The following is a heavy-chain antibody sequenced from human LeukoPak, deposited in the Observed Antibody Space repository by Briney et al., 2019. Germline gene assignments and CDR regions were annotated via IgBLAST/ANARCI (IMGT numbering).Heavy chain of an antibody. CDR3: ARGYCSGGSCHSYYYYNYMDV. D-gene: IGHD2-15*01. CDR2: IYTSGST. CDR1: GGSISYFY. Sequence: KASETLSLTCTVSGGSISYFYWSWIRQPAGKGLEWIGRIYTSGSTNYNPSLKSRVTMSVDTSKNQFSLKLSSVTAADTAVYYCARGYCSGGSCHSYYYYNYMDVWGKGTTVTVSS. J-gene: IGHJ6*03. V-gene: IGHV4-4*07.